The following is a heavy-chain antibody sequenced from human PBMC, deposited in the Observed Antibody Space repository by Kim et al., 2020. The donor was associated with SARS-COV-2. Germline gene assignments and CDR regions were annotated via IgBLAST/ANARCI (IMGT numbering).Heavy chain of an antibody. CDR2: INHSGST. Sequence: TETLSLTCAVYGGSFSGYYWSWIRQPPGKGLEWIGEINHSGSTNYNPSLKSRVTISVDTSKNQFSLKLSSVTAADTAVYYCARGPVVVPAAIAGRLDYWGQGTLVTVSS. CDR1: GGSFSGYY. CDR3: ARGPVVVPAAIAGRLDY. D-gene: IGHD2-2*02. J-gene: IGHJ4*02. V-gene: IGHV4-34*01.